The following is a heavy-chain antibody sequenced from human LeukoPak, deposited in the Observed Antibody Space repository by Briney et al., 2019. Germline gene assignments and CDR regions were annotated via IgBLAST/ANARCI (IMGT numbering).Heavy chain of an antibody. CDR1: GFTFSGYW. Sequence: GGSLRLSCAASGFTFSGYWVSWVRQAPGKGLEWVANIKQDGSEKYYVDSVKGRFTISRDNSKNTLYLQMNSLRAEDTAVYYCARQWPSRIAVAGTGDFDYWGQGTLVTVSS. CDR3: ARQWPSRIAVAGTGDFDY. D-gene: IGHD6-19*01. CDR2: IKQDGSEK. J-gene: IGHJ4*02. V-gene: IGHV3-7*03.